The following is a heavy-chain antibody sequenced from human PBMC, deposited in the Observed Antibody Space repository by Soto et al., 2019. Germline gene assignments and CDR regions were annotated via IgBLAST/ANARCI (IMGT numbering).Heavy chain of an antibody. Sequence: PGGSLRLSCAGSGFSFSDHYMDWVRQTPGKGLEWVGRTRNRVKKYTTEYAASVKGRFTISRDESKNSVYLQMNSLRTEDTAIYYCVRISAAASNGFDIWGQGTMVT. J-gene: IGHJ3*02. V-gene: IGHV3-72*01. CDR3: VRISAAASNGFDI. CDR1: GFSFSDHY. D-gene: IGHD6-13*01. CDR2: TRNRVKKYTT.